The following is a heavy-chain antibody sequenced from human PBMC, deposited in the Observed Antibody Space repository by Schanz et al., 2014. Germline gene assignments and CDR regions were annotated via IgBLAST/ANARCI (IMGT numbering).Heavy chain of an antibody. D-gene: IGHD1-1*01. Sequence: EVQLLESGGGLVQPGGSLRLSCAASGFTLSNYAMSWVRQAPGKGLEWVSALSEGGGGTHYADSVRGRFTISSDSSKTTLYLQMNSLRAEDTALYYCARDRRNADLDYWGQGTLVTVSS. CDR1: GFTLSNYA. CDR2: LSEGGGGT. J-gene: IGHJ4*02. CDR3: ARDRRNADLDY. V-gene: IGHV3-23*01.